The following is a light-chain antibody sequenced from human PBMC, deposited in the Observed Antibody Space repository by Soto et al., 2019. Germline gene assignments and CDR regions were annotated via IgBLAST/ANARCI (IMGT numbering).Light chain of an antibody. V-gene: IGLV2-14*03. Sequence: QSVLTQPASVSGSPGQSITISCTGTSTDVGAHDFVSWYQHHPGKAPKLMIYGVSDRPSGVSDRFSGSKSANTASLTISGLQPEDEADYYCSSYTIYTTYVFGTGTKVNV. J-gene: IGLJ1*01. CDR2: GVS. CDR3: SSYTIYTTYV. CDR1: STDVGAHDF.